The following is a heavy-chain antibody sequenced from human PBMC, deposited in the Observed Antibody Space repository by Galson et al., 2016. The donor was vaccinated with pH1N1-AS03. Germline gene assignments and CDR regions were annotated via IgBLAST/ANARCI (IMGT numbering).Heavy chain of an antibody. V-gene: IGHV3-23*01. J-gene: IGHJ4*02. D-gene: IGHD1-14*01. CDR2: ISGSGNNT. CDR3: TRQGPTISDDFDY. Sequence: SLRLSCAASGFTSGSFAMSWVRQAPGKGLEWVSAISGSGNNTYYGDSVKGRLTISRDNSKNMLYLQMNSLKTEDTAVYYCTRQGPTISDDFDYWGQGTLVTVSS. CDR1: GFTSGSFA.